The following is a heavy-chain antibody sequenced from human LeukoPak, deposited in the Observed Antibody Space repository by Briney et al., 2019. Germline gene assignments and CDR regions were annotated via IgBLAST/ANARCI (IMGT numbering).Heavy chain of an antibody. CDR2: IYSSGST. CDR1: GGSISSYY. Sequence: ASEALSLTCTVSGGSISSYYWSWIRQPAGKGLEWIGRIYSSGSTRYNPSLQSRVTMSVDTSKNQFSLKVSSVTAADTAVYYCARVKSGSYGDYFDYWGQGTLVTVSS. CDR3: ARVKSGSYGDYFDY. V-gene: IGHV4-4*07. J-gene: IGHJ4*02. D-gene: IGHD1-26*01.